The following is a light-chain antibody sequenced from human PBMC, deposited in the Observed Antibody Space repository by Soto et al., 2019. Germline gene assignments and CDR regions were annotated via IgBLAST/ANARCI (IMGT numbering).Light chain of an antibody. CDR3: LQHNTLWP. CDR2: AAS. CDR1: QGIRND. V-gene: IGKV1-17*01. Sequence: DIQMTQSPSSLSASVGDRVTITCRASQGIRNDLGWYQQKPGKAPKRLIYAASSLQSGVPSRFSGSGAGTEIPRTIRSLQPEDFATYYCLQHNTLWPFGQGTRVEIK. J-gene: IGKJ1*01.